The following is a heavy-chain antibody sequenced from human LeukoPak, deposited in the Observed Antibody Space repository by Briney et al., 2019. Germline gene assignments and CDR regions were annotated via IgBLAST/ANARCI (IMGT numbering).Heavy chain of an antibody. D-gene: IGHD2-2*01. V-gene: IGHV3-53*01. Sequence: GGSLRLSCLASGFTVNSNYMSWVRQAPGNGLEWVSVIYSDGNTNYADSVKGRFTISRDNSKNTLYLQMNSLRAEDTAVYYCARASSDGVVPAATSFDCWGQGTLVTVSS. CDR3: ARASSDGVVPAATSFDC. CDR2: IYSDGNT. J-gene: IGHJ4*02. CDR1: GFTVNSNY.